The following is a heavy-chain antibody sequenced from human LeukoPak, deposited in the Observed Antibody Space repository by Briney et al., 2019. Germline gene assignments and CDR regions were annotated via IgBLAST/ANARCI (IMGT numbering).Heavy chain of an antibody. D-gene: IGHD3-10*01. CDR3: ARDSVQTHRGYSYGSGSYYRPFDY. CDR1: GYTLTGYY. Sequence: GASVTVSCKASGYTLTGYYMNWVRQAPGQGLEWMGWINPNSGGTKYAQKFQGRVTMTRDTSISTAYMELSRLRSDDTAVYYCARDSVQTHRGYSYGSGSYYRPFDYWGQGTLVTVSS. J-gene: IGHJ4*02. CDR2: INPNSGGT. V-gene: IGHV1-2*02.